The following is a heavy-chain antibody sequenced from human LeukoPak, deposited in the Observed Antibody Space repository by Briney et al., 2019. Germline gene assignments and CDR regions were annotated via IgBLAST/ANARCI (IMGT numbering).Heavy chain of an antibody. CDR3: ARGTVSPPAEV. CDR1: GFTFSVYA. V-gene: IGHV3-23*01. J-gene: IGHJ6*04. CDR2: IGGGDRGT. D-gene: IGHD4-23*01. Sequence: GGSLRLSCAASGFTFSVYAMAWVRQAPGKGLEWVSAIGGGDRGTRYADSVKGRFTISRDNSKNTLYLQMSNLRADDTAIYYCARGTVSPPAEVWGKGTTVTVSS.